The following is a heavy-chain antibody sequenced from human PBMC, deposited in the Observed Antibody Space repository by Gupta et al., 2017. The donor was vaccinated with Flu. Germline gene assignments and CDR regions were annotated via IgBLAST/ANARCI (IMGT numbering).Heavy chain of an antibody. Sequence: SISTSNYYWALIRQPPGKGLEWIGTIYYSGTTYYNPSLRSRATMSLGTSRNQFSLKVRSVTAADTAVYYCAGGVGYAAFDFWGQGSLVTVSS. J-gene: IGHJ4*02. D-gene: IGHD2-2*01. CDR3: AGGVGYAAFDF. CDR1: SISTSNYY. V-gene: IGHV4-39*01. CDR2: IYYSGTT.